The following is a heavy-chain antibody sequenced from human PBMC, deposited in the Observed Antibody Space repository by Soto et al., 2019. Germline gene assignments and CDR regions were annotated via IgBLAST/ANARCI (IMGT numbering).Heavy chain of an antibody. V-gene: IGHV4-31*03. J-gene: IGHJ4*02. Sequence: SETLSLTCTVSGGSISSGGYYWSWIRQHPGKGLEWIGYIYYSGSTYYNPSLKSRVTISVDTSKNQFSLKLSSVTAADTAVYYRARGTVETVLTPGYWGQGTLVTVSS. CDR3: ARGTVETVLTPGY. D-gene: IGHD4-17*01. CDR1: GGSISSGGYY. CDR2: IYYSGST.